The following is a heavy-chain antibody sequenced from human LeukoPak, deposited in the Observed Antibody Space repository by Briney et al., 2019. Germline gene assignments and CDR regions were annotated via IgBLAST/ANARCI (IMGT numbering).Heavy chain of an antibody. CDR2: INPSGGST. D-gene: IGHD6-19*01. CDR1: GYRFTSYY. CDR3: ARDGAPWGAVAGSGPGGAFDI. J-gene: IGHJ3*02. Sequence: ASVTVSCKASGYRFTSYYTHWVRQAPGRGLEWMGIINPSGGSTSYAQKFQGRVTMTRDTSTSTVYMELSSLRSEDTAVYYCARDGAPWGAVAGSGPGGAFDIWGQGTMVTVSS. V-gene: IGHV1-46*01.